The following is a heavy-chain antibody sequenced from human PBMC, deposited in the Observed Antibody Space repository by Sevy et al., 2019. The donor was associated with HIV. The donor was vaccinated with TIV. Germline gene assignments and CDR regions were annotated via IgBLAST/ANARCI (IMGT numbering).Heavy chain of an antibody. D-gene: IGHD3-10*01. CDR1: GGSISSSSYY. J-gene: IGHJ4*02. Sequence: SETLSLTCTVSGGSISSSSYYWGWIRQPPGKGLEWIGSIYYSGSTYYNPSLKSRVTISVDTSKNQFSLKLSSVTAADTAVYYCATRGAGYFDYWGQRTLVTVSS. CDR3: ATRGAGYFDY. V-gene: IGHV4-39*01. CDR2: IYYSGST.